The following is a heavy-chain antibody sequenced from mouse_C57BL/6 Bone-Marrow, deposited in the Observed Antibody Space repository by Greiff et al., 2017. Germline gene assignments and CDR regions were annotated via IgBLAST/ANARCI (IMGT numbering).Heavy chain of an antibody. CDR2: IDPSDSYT. Sequence: QVQLQQPGAELVKPGASVKLSCKASGYTFTSYWMQWVKQRPGQGLEWIGEIDPSDSYTNYNQKFKGKATLTVDTSSSTAYMQLSSLTSEDSAVYYCARSGDGSSYWGQGTTLTVSS. CDR1: GYTFTSYW. D-gene: IGHD1-1*01. V-gene: IGHV1-50*01. CDR3: ARSGDGSSY. J-gene: IGHJ2*01.